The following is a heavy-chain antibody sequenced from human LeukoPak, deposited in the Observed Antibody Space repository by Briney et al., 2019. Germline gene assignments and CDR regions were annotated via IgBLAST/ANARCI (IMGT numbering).Heavy chain of an antibody. V-gene: IGHV3-74*01. CDR1: GFTFSSYW. CDR3: AREKIYYYYDMDV. J-gene: IGHJ6*02. Sequence: GGSLRLSCAASGFTFSSYWMHWVRQAPGKGLVWVSRINSDGSDTSYVDSVKGRFTISRDNAKNPLYLQMNSLRAEDTAVYYCAREKIYYYYDMDVWGQGTTVTVSS. CDR2: INSDGSDT.